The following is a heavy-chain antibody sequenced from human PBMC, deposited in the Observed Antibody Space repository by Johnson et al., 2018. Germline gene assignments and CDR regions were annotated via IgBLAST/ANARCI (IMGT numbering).Heavy chain of an antibody. CDR3: ARDRSNAFDI. CDR1: GFTFSSYV. V-gene: IGHV3-30*03. CDR2: ISYDGSNK. J-gene: IGHJ3*02. Sequence: AASGFTFSSYVMHWVRQAPCKGLEWVAVISYDGSNKYYADSVKGRFTISRDNSKNTLYLQMNSLRAEDTAVYYCARDRSNAFDIWGQGTMVTVSS.